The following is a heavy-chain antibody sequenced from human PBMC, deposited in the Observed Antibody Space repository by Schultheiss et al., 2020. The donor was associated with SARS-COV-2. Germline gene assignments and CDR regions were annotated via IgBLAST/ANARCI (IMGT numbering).Heavy chain of an antibody. Sequence: ESLKISCAASGFSFSDNGMSWVRQAPGKGLEWIGYIYYSGSTNYNPSLKSRVTISVDTSKNQFSLKLSSVTAADTAVYYCARGFDYWGQGTLVTVSS. CDR3: ARGFDY. CDR2: IYYSGST. J-gene: IGHJ4*02. CDR1: GFSFSDNG. V-gene: IGHV4-59*01.